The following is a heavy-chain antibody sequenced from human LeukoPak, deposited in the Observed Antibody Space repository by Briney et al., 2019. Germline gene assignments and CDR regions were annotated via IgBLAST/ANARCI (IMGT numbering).Heavy chain of an antibody. V-gene: IGHV1-18*01. J-gene: IGHJ3*02. CDR2: ISAYNGNT. Sequence: ASVEVSCKASGYTFTSYGISWVRQAPGQGLEWMGWISAYNGNTNYAQKLQGRVTMNTDTSTSTAYMELRSLRSDDTAVYYCARDYLWGFTDAFDIWGQGTMVTVSS. D-gene: IGHD4/OR15-4a*01. CDR1: GYTFTSYG. CDR3: ARDYLWGFTDAFDI.